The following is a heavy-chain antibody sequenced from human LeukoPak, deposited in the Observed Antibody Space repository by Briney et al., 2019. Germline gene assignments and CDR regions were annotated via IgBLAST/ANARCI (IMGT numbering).Heavy chain of an antibody. J-gene: IGHJ6*02. CDR3: ARDLFEYYDSSVNCYYGMDV. CDR1: GGSISSGGYY. V-gene: IGHV4-31*03. CDR2: IYYSGST. D-gene: IGHD3-22*01. Sequence: SETLSLTCTVSGGSISSGGYYWSWIRQHPGKGLEWIGYIYYSGSTYYNPSLKSRVTISVDTAKNQFSLKLSSVTVADTAVYYCARDLFEYYDSSVNCYYGMDVWGQGTTVTVSS.